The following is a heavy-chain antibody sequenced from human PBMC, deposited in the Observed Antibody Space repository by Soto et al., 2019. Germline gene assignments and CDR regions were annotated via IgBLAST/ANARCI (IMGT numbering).Heavy chain of an antibody. CDR1: SGSISSSKW. Sequence: SEALSVTCVVSSGSISSSKWWSWVRQPPGKGLEWIGEIHESGSTNYNPSLKSRVIISLDKSRNQCSLNLDSVTAADTAVYYCARQTDSYYTFDAFDIWGQGTMVTVS. CDR2: IHESGST. CDR3: ARQTDSYYTFDAFDI. D-gene: IGHD3-22*01. J-gene: IGHJ3*02. V-gene: IGHV4-4*02.